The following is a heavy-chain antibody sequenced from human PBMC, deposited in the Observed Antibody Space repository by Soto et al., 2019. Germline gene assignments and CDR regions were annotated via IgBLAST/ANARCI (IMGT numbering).Heavy chain of an antibody. D-gene: IGHD6-19*01. V-gene: IGHV1-69*13. CDR2: IIPIFGTA. J-gene: IGHJ4*02. Sequence: GASVKVSCKASGGTFSSYAISWVRQAPGQGLEWMGGIIPIFGTANYAQKFQGRVTITADESTSTAYMELSSLRSEDTAVYYCASTFTGIAVAKYYFDYWGQGTLVTSPQ. CDR1: GGTFSSYA. CDR3: ASTFTGIAVAKYYFDY.